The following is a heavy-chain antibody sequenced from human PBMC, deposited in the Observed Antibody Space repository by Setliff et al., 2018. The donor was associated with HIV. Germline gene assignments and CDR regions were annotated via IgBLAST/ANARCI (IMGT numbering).Heavy chain of an antibody. V-gene: IGHV1-18*01. CDR3: ARDPPLMITFGGVIVDDAFDI. CDR2: ISAYNGNT. Sequence: ASVKVSCKASGYTFTSYGISWVRQAPGQGLEWMGWISAYNGNTNYAQKFQGRVTMTTDTSTSTAHMELRSLRSDDTAVYYCARDPPLMITFGGVIVDDAFDIWGQGTMVTVSS. CDR1: GYTFTSYG. J-gene: IGHJ3*02. D-gene: IGHD3-16*02.